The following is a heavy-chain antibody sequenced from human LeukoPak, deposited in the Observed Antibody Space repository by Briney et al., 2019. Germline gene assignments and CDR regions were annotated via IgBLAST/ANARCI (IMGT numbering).Heavy chain of an antibody. D-gene: IGHD2-2*01. CDR1: GYTFTGYY. Sequence: ASVKVSCKASGYTFTGYYMHWVRQAPGQGLEWMGWINPNSGGTNYAQKFQGRVTMTRDTSISTAYMELSRLRSDDTAVYYCARDRDCSSTSCYGHNWFDPWGQGTLVTVSS. V-gene: IGHV1-2*02. J-gene: IGHJ5*02. CDR3: ARDRDCSSTSCYGHNWFDP. CDR2: INPNSGGT.